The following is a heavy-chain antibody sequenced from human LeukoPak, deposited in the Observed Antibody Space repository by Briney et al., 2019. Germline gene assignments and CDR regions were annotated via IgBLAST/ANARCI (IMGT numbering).Heavy chain of an antibody. CDR2: IHYDGSNI. Sequence: GGSLRLSCAASGFTFSNYGMHWVRQAPGKGLEWVAFIHYDGSNIYYADSLKGRFTISRDNSKKTLYLQMNSLRPEDTAVYYCARDAYGPDYSGQGTLVTVSS. D-gene: IGHD4-17*01. J-gene: IGHJ4*02. V-gene: IGHV3-30*02. CDR1: GFTFSNYG. CDR3: ARDAYGPDY.